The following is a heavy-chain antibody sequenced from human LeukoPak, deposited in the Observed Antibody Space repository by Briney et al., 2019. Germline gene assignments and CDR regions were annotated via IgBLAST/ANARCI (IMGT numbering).Heavy chain of an antibody. J-gene: IGHJ5*02. CDR2: IYDSGST. Sequence: SETLSLTCTVSSGSISSYYWSWIRQPPGQGLELIGYIYDSGSTNYNPSLKSRVTISVDTSKNQFSLKLSSVTAADTAVYYCAREEIRSWFDPWGQGTLVTVSS. D-gene: IGHD5-24*01. CDR1: SGSISSYY. CDR3: AREEIRSWFDP. V-gene: IGHV4-59*01.